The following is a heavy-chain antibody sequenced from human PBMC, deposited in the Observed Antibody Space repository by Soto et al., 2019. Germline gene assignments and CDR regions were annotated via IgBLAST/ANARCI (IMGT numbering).Heavy chain of an antibody. J-gene: IGHJ4*02. CDR3: ARESEDLTSNFDY. Sequence: AVGSLRLSCASSVFTFTRYSMNCVRHSPGKWLEWVSSISSTTNYIYYGDSMKGRFTISRDNAKNSLYLEMNSLRAEDTAVYYCARESEDLTSNFDYWDQGTLVT. V-gene: IGHV3-21*06. CDR1: VFTFTRYS. CDR2: ISSTTNYI.